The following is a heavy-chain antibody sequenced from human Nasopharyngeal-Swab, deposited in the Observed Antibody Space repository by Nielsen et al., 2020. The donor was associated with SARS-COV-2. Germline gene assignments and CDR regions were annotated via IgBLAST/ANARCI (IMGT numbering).Heavy chain of an antibody. D-gene: IGHD2-21*02. CDR3: ARESGVNCGGDCYGAFDI. J-gene: IGHJ3*02. Sequence: GESLKISCAASGFTFNSYWMHWVRQAPGKGLVWVSRINTDATSTSYADSVKGRFTISRDNSKNTLYLQMNSLRAEDTAVYYCARESGVNCGGDCYGAFDIWGQGTMVTVSS. CDR1: GFTFNSYW. V-gene: IGHV3-74*01. CDR2: INTDATST.